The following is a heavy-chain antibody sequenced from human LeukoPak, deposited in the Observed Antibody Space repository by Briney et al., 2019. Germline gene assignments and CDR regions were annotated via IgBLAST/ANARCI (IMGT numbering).Heavy chain of an antibody. Sequence: PGRSLRLSCAASGFTFSSFGMYWVRQAPGKGLEWVALISYDGENQDYVDSVKGRFTISRDNSKNRLYLQMISLRADDTAVYYCAKDRGNCGVDCHFFDYWGQGTLVTVSS. V-gene: IGHV3-30*18. CDR2: ISYDGENQ. J-gene: IGHJ4*02. CDR1: GFTFSSFG. CDR3: AKDRGNCGVDCHFFDY. D-gene: IGHD2-21*02.